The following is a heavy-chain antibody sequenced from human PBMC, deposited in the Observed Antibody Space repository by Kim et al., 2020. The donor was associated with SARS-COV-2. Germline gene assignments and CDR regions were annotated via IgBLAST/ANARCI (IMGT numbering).Heavy chain of an antibody. CDR3: ARVPLVVVVADYFDY. D-gene: IGHD2-15*01. CDR1: GGSFSGYY. Sequence: SETLSLTCAVYGGSFSGYYWSWIRQPPGKGLEWIGEINHSGSTNYNPSLKSRVTISVDTSKNQFSLKLSSVTAADTAVYYCARVPLVVVVADYFDYWGQGTLVTVSS. CDR2: INHSGST. J-gene: IGHJ4*02. V-gene: IGHV4-34*01.